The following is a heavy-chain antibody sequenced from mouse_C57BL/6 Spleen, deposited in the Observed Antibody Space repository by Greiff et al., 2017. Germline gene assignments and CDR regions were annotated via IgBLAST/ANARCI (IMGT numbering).Heavy chain of an antibody. D-gene: IGHD2-1*01. CDR1: GFTFSSYG. J-gene: IGHJ3*01. CDR2: ISSGGSYT. Sequence: DVKLVESGGDLVKPGGSLKLSCAASGFTFSSYGMSWVRQTPDKRLEWVATISSGGSYTYYPDSVKGRFTITRDNAKNTLYLQMSSLKSEDTAMYYCARHGYYGNYGAYWGQGTLVTVSA. CDR3: ARHGYYGNYGAY. V-gene: IGHV5-6*02.